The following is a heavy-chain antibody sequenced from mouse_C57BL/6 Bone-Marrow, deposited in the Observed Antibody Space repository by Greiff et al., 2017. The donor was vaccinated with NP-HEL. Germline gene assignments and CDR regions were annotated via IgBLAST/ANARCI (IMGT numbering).Heavy chain of an antibody. CDR2: ISYDGSN. V-gene: IGHV3-6*01. CDR1: GYSITSGYY. J-gene: IGHJ2*01. Sequence: EVKLQESGPGLVKPSQSLSLTCSVTGYSITSGYYWNWIRQFPGNKLEWMGYISYDGSNNYNPSLKNRISITRDTSKNQFFLKLNSVTTEDTATYYCAKTTVVAPYYFDYWGQGTTLTVSS. D-gene: IGHD1-1*01. CDR3: AKTTVVAPYYFDY.